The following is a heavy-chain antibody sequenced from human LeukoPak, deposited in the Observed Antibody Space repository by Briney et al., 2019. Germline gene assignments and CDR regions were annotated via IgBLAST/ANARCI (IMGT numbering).Heavy chain of an antibody. CDR1: GFTFSSYG. CDR2: IRYDGSNK. V-gene: IGHV3-30*02. CDR3: AQLGGYDFWSGYYPYYFDY. D-gene: IGHD3-3*01. Sequence: GGSLRLSCAASGFTFSSYGMHWVRQAPGKGLEWVAFIRYDGSNKYYADSEKGRFTISRDNSKNTLYLQMNSLRAEDTAVYYCAQLGGYDFWSGYYPYYFDYWGQGTLVTVSS. J-gene: IGHJ4*02.